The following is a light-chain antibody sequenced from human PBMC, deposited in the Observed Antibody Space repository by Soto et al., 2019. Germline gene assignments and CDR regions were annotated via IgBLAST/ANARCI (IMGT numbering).Light chain of an antibody. CDR2: DAS. CDR1: QNINNY. Sequence: DIQMTQSPSSLSASVGDRVTITCQASQNINNYLNWYQQKPGRAPKLLIYDASNLQSGVPSRFSGSGSGTDFTLTISSLQPEDSATYYCQQSSQTPLTFGGGTKVDIK. J-gene: IGKJ4*01. V-gene: IGKV1-39*01. CDR3: QQSSQTPLT.